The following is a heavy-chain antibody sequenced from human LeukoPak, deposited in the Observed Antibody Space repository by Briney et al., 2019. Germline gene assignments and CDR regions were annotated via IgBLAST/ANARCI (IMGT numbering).Heavy chain of an antibody. CDR3: TRSLGVVIHGGMDV. Sequence: ETLSLTCTVSGGSISSYHWSWIRQPPGKGLEWIGRIYYTGITNYNPSLKSRVTISLDTSKNQFSLKLSSVPAADTAVYYCTRSLGVVIHGGMDVWGQGTTVTVSS. CDR2: IYYTGIT. J-gene: IGHJ6*02. D-gene: IGHD3-3*01. V-gene: IGHV4-59*01. CDR1: GGSISSYH.